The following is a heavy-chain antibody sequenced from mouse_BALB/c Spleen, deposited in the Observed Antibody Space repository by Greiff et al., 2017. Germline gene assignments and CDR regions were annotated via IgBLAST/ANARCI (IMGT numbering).Heavy chain of an antibody. J-gene: IGHJ2*01. CDR2: ISSGSSTI. V-gene: IGHV5-17*02. CDR1: GFTFSSFG. D-gene: IGHD2-1*01. Sequence: DVQLVESGGGLVQPGGSRKLSCAASGFTFSSFGMHWVRQAPEKGLEWVANISSGSSTIYYADTVKGRFTISRDNPKNTLFLQMNSLRSEDTAMYYCASDDGNLDYWGQGTTLTVSS. CDR3: ASDDGNLDY.